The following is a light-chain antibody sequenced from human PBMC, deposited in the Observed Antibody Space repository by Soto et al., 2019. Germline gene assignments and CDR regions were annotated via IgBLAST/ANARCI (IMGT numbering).Light chain of an antibody. CDR2: DAS. CDR3: QQRSNWPRT. J-gene: IGKJ1*01. Sequence: EIVLTQSPATLSLSPGERATLSCRASQSVSSYLAWYQQKPGQAPRLLIYDASNRATGIQARFSGSGSGTDFTLTIRSLEPEDFAVYYCQQRSNWPRTFGQGTKVDNK. CDR1: QSVSSY. V-gene: IGKV3-11*01.